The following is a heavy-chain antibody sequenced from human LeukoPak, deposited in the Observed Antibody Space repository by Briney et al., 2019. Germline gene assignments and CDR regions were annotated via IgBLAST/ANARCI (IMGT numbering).Heavy chain of an antibody. CDR3: ARVRTYTSGSNTNDY. J-gene: IGHJ4*02. V-gene: IGHV3-66*01. CDR1: GFTVSSNY. CDR2: LYSGGNT. D-gene: IGHD3-10*01. Sequence: GGSLRLSCAVSGFTVSSNYMSWVRRAPGKGLEWVSILYSGGNTNYADSVKGRFTISRDHSKNTLYLQMNSLRTEDTAVYYCARVRTYTSGSNTNDYWGQGTLVTVSS.